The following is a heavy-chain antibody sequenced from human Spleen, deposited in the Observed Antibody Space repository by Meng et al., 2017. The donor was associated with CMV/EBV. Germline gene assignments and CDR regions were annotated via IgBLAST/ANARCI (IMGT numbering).Heavy chain of an antibody. CDR2: IWYDGTNK. Sequence: LSLTCAASGFTFSNYGMHWVRQAPGKGLERVAVIWYDGTNKYYADSVKGRFTISRDNSKNTVYLQMNSLRAEDTAVYYCAKRGIFGVYIMDVWGRGTTVTVSS. V-gene: IGHV3-33*06. D-gene: IGHD3-3*01. J-gene: IGHJ6*02. CDR3: AKRGIFGVYIMDV. CDR1: GFTFSNYG.